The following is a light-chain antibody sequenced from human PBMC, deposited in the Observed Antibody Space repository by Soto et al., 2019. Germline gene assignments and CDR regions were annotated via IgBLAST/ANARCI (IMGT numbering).Light chain of an antibody. Sequence: QSALTQPASVSGSPGQSITISCAGTSSDVGAYNYVSWYQQHPGKAPKLIVFDVTSRPSGVSNRFSGSKSANTASLTISGLQAEDAADYYCSSYSKKDILIFGGGTKLTVL. CDR2: DVT. CDR1: SSDVGAYNY. V-gene: IGLV2-14*03. CDR3: SSYSKKDILI. J-gene: IGLJ2*01.